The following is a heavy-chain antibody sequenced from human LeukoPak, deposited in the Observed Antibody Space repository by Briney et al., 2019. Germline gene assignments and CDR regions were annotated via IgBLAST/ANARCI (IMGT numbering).Heavy chain of an antibody. CDR3: ATLDPYYDSSGRPLLPD. CDR2: FNREDGAP. J-gene: IGHJ4*02. CDR1: GYSVTELS. Sequence: ASVKVSCKVSGYSVTELSMHWVRQAPGLGLEWMGGFNREDGAPVYAQHFQGRVTMTEDTSTDTAYMELSSLRSEDTALYYCATLDPYYDSSGRPLLPDWGQGTLVTVSS. D-gene: IGHD3-22*01. V-gene: IGHV1-24*01.